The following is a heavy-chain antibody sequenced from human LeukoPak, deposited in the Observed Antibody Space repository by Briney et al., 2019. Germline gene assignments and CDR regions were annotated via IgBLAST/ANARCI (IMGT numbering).Heavy chain of an antibody. Sequence: GGSLRLSCTGSGFTFGDYAVIWVRQAPGRGLEWGGFIRSKAYGGTTEYAASVKGRFTISRDDSKSIAYLQMDSLKTEDTAVYYCTRDYGDYKGDYWGQGTLVTVSS. CDR1: GFTFGDYA. D-gene: IGHD4-17*01. CDR2: IRSKAYGGTT. J-gene: IGHJ4*02. V-gene: IGHV3-49*04. CDR3: TRDYGDYKGDY.